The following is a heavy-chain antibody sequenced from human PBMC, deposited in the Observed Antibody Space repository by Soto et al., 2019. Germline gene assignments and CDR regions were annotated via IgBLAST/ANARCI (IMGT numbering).Heavy chain of an antibody. D-gene: IGHD3-3*01. V-gene: IGHV3-11*01. CDR3: ARDGTTCGGTIFGVVPYYFDY. J-gene: IGHJ4*02. CDR1: GFTFSDYY. Sequence: VQLLESGGGLVQPGGSLRLSCAASGFTFSDYYMSWIRQAPGKGLEWVSYISSSGSTIYYADSVKGRFTISRDNAKNSLYLQMNSLRAEDTAVYYCARDGTTCGGTIFGVVPYYFDYWGQGTLVTVSS. CDR2: ISSSGSTI.